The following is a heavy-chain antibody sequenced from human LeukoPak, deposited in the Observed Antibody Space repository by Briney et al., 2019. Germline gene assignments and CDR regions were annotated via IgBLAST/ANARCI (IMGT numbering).Heavy chain of an antibody. CDR3: TRGVIPYYYGMDV. CDR1: GFTFRGSA. J-gene: IGHJ6*02. Sequence: GGSLRLSCAASGFTFRGSAMHWVRQASGKGLEWVGRIRSKANSYATAYGASVKGRFTISRDDSKNTAYLQMNSLKVGDTAVYYCTRGVIPYYYGMDVWGQGTTVTVSS. V-gene: IGHV3-73*01. CDR2: IRSKANSYAT. D-gene: IGHD3-10*01.